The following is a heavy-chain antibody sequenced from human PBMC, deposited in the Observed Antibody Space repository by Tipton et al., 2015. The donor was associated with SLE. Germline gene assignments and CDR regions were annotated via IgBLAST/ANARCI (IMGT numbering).Heavy chain of an antibody. J-gene: IGHJ6*02. CDR2: ISYGGGT. CDR1: GGSISSHY. Sequence: TLSLTCSVSGGSISSHYWIWIRQPPGKGLEWIGYISYGGGTNYNPSLKSQVTISVDTAKNQFSLKLTSVTAADTAVYYCARGLLTWRGAIVGVDVWGQGTTVNVSS. V-gene: IGHV4-59*08. CDR3: ARGLLTWRGAIVGVDV. D-gene: IGHD2-21*01.